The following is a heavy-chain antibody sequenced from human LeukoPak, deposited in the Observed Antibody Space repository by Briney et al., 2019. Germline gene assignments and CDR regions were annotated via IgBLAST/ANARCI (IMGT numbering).Heavy chain of an antibody. CDR2: IWYDGNNK. Sequence: GGSLRLSCAASGFTFSSYGMHWVRQAPGKGLEWVAVIWYDGNNKYYADSVKGRFTVSRDNSKNTLYLQMNSLRAEDTALYHCARDRGYYDSSGYRPRNYAMDVWGQGTTVTVSS. J-gene: IGHJ6*02. V-gene: IGHV3-33*08. CDR3: ARDRGYYDSSGYRPRNYAMDV. D-gene: IGHD3-22*01. CDR1: GFTFSSYG.